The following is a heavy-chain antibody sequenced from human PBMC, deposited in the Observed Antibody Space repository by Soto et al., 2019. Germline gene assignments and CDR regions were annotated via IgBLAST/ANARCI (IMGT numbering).Heavy chain of an antibody. CDR2: INPSGGST. CDR3: ARDLGARGSGWHDYWFDP. V-gene: IGHV1-46*01. CDR1: GYSFTSDY. D-gene: IGHD6-19*01. Sequence: QVQLVQSGAGVKKPGASVKVSCKVSGYSFTSDYMHWVRQAHGQGLEWMGIINPSGGSTSYEQKFQGRVTMTTDTSTSTDYMELRSMRSEDTAVYDCARDLGARGSGWHDYWFDPWGQGTRVTVSS. J-gene: IGHJ5*02.